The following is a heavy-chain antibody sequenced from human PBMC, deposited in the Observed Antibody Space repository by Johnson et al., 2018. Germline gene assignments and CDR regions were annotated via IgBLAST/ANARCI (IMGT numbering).Heavy chain of an antibody. CDR1: GFTFSSYG. CDR2: VSYDGSNK. J-gene: IGHJ6*02. Sequence: QEQLVESGGGVVQXGRSXRLXCEASGFTFSSYGMHWVRQAPGQGLAWVAVVSYDGSNKPYVDSVKGRFTISRDNSKNTQYQQMNSLRAEDTAVYYCAKGPHYYSYGMDVWGQGTTVTVSS. V-gene: IGHV3-30*18. CDR3: AKGPHYYSYGMDV.